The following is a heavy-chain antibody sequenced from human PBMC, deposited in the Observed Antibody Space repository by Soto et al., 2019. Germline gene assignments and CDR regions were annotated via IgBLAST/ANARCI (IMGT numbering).Heavy chain of an antibody. D-gene: IGHD6-13*01. Sequence: SETLSLTCTVSGGSISSSSYYWGWIRQPPGKGLEWIGSIYYSGSTYYNPSLKSRVTISVDTSKNQFSLKLSSVTAADKAVYYCARVKAGVVYWGQGTLVTVSS. CDR1: GGSISSSSYY. CDR3: ARVKAGVVY. J-gene: IGHJ4*02. V-gene: IGHV4-39*01. CDR2: IYYSGST.